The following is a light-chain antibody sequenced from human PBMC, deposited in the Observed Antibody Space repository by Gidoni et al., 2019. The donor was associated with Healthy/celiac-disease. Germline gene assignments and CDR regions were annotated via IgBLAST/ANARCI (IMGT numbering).Light chain of an antibody. CDR1: SSNIGSNT. V-gene: IGLV1-44*01. CDR3: AAWDDSLNGHYV. J-gene: IGLJ1*01. CDR2: SNN. Sequence: QSVLTQPPSASWTPGQRVPLSCSGSSSNIGSNTVNWYQQLPGTAPKLLIYSNNQRPSGVPDRFSGSKSGTSASLAISGLQSEDEADYYCAAWDDSLNGHYVFGTGTKVTVL.